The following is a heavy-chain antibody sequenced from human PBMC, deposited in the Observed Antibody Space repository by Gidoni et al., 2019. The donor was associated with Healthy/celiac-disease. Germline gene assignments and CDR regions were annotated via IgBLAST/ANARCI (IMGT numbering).Heavy chain of an antibody. CDR1: GFTFDDYT. D-gene: IGHD3-10*01. Sequence: EVQLVESGGVVVQPGGSLRLSCAASGFTFDDYTMHWVRQAPGKGLEWVSLSSWDGGSTYYADSVKGRFTISRDNSKNSLYLQMNSLRTEDTALYYCAKGLYYYGSGSYYRHWGQGTLVTVSS. J-gene: IGHJ4*02. V-gene: IGHV3-43*01. CDR3: AKGLYYYGSGSYYRH. CDR2: SSWDGGST.